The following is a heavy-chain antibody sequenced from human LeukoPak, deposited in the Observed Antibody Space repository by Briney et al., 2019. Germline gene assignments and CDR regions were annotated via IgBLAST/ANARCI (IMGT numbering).Heavy chain of an antibody. CDR2: IKQDGSEK. D-gene: IGHD2-8*01. CDR1: GFTFSSYW. J-gene: IGHJ3*02. V-gene: IGHV3-7*01. Sequence: GGSLRLSCAASGFTFSSYWMSWVRQAPGKGLEWVANIKQDGSEKYYVDSVKGRFTISRDSAKNSLYLQMNSLRAEDTAVYYCARDKHCTNCVCYSPSYAFDIWGQGTMVTVSS. CDR3: ARDKHCTNCVCYSPSYAFDI.